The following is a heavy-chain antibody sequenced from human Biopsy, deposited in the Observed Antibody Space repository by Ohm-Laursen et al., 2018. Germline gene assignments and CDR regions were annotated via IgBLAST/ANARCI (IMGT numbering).Heavy chain of an antibody. CDR3: ARDGVGSYHDY. CDR2: IYSGGTT. V-gene: IGHV3-53*01. J-gene: IGHJ4*02. CDR1: GFTVSSNY. D-gene: IGHD3-16*02. Sequence: SLRLSCAASGFTVSSNYMSWVRQAPGKGLEWVSFIYSGGTTYYADSVKGRFTISRDDAKNSLYLQMNSLTVEDTAVYYCARDGVGSYHDYWGQGTLVTVSS.